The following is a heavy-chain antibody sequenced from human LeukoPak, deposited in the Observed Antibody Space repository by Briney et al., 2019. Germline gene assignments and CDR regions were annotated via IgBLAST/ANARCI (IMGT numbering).Heavy chain of an antibody. V-gene: IGHV3-7*04. CDR3: AKDSGTF. CDR1: GFTFSNSW. Sequence: VQPGGSLRLSCAASGFTFSNSWMTWVRQAPGKGLEWVANISPDGSGKFYVESVKGRFTISRDNAKKSLFLQMNSLRVEETALYYCAKDSGTFWGQGTLVTVSS. D-gene: IGHD1-26*01. J-gene: IGHJ4*02. CDR2: ISPDGSGK.